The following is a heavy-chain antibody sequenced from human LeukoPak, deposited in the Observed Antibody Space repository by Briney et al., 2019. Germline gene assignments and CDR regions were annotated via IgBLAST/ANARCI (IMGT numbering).Heavy chain of an antibody. J-gene: IGHJ5*02. D-gene: IGHD1-26*01. CDR2: INPSDGRK. CDR3: ARGPGDDDTGSSLLEDWFDP. CDR1: GYTFTSYY. V-gene: IGHV1-46*01. Sequence: ASVKVSCKASGYTFTSYYMHWVRQAPGQRLEWMGIINPSDGRKHYAHKFQGRVTTTRAMSTTTVYMQLSSLRSEDTAVYYCARGPGDDDTGSSLLEDWFDPWGQGTLVIVSS.